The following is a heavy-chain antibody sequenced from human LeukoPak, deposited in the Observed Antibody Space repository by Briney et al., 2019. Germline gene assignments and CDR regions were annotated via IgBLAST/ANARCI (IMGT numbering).Heavy chain of an antibody. D-gene: IGHD3-22*01. J-gene: IGHJ6*02. V-gene: IGHV1-2*02. CDR2: INPNSGGT. Sequence: GASVKVSCKASGYTFTRYYMHWVRQAPGQGLEWMGWINPNSGGTNYAQKFQGRVTMTRDTSISTAYMELSRLRSDDTAVYYCARDYYDSSGYRSSFGMDVWGQGTTVTVSS. CDR1: GYTFTRYY. CDR3: ARDYYDSSGYRSSFGMDV.